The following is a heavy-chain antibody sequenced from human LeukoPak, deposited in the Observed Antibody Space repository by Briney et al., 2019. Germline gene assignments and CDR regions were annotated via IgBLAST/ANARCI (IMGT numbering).Heavy chain of an antibody. J-gene: IGHJ4*02. CDR3: ARPVGRYCSGGSCYYY. D-gene: IGHD2-15*01. V-gene: IGHV5-10-1*01. Sequence: GESLRISCKGSGYSFTSYWISWVRQMPGKGLDWMGRIDPSDSYTNYSPSFQGHVTISADKSISTAYLQWSSLKASDTAMYYCARPVGRYCSGGSCYYYWGQGTLVTVSS. CDR2: IDPSDSYT. CDR1: GYSFTSYW.